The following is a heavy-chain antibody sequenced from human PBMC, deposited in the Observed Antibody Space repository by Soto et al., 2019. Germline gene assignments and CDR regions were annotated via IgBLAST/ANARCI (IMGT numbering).Heavy chain of an antibody. D-gene: IGHD3-9*01. J-gene: IGHJ6*02. Sequence: GASVKVSCKASGYTFTSYGISWVRQAPGQGLEWMGWISAYNGNTNYAQKLQGRVTMTTDTSTSTAYMELRSLRSDDTAVYYCATPYYDILTGYNYYGMDVWGQGTTVTVSS. CDR1: GYTFTSYG. CDR3: ATPYYDILTGYNYYGMDV. CDR2: ISAYNGNT. V-gene: IGHV1-18*01.